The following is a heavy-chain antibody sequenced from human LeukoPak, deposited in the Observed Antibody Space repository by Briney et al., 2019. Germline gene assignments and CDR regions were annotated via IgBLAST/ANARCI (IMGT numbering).Heavy chain of an antibody. Sequence: GASVKVSCKASGGTFSSYAISWVRQAPGQGLEWMGGIIPIFGTANYAQKFQGRATITADESTSTAYMELSSLRAEDTAVYYCARGGLGPNDAFDIWGQGTMVTVSS. CDR2: IIPIFGTA. V-gene: IGHV1-69*13. CDR1: GGTFSSYA. J-gene: IGHJ3*02. D-gene: IGHD3-16*01. CDR3: ARGGLGPNDAFDI.